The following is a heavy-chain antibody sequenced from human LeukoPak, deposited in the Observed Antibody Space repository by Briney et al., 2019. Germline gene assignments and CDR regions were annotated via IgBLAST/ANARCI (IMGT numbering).Heavy chain of an antibody. CDR3: ARDNWYGDYRTDY. D-gene: IGHD4-17*01. J-gene: IGHJ4*02. V-gene: IGHV3-74*01. CDR1: EFTFSSYW. Sequence: PGGSLRLSCAASEFTFSSYWMHWVRQAPGKGLVWVSRINSDGSSTSYADSVKGRFTISRDNAKNTPYLQMKSLRAEDTAVYYCARDNWYGDYRTDYWGQGTLVTVSS. CDR2: INSDGSST.